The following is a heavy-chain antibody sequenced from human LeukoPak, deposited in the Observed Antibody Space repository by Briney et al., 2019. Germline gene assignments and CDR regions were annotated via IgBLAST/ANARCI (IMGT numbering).Heavy chain of an antibody. Sequence: GGSLRLSCAASGFRFSNYAMNWVRQAPGKGLEWVSLIIGSSGDTFYADSVKGRFPISRDNSKNTLFLQMNSLRAEDTALYYCAKGAYDYIEMGYIDYWGQGTLVTVSS. J-gene: IGHJ4*02. CDR2: IIGSSGDT. D-gene: IGHD5-12*01. CDR1: GFRFSNYA. V-gene: IGHV3-23*01. CDR3: AKGAYDYIEMGYIDY.